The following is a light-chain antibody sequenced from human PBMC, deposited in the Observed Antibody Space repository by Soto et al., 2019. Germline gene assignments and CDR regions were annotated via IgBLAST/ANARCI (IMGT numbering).Light chain of an antibody. Sequence: EKVMTQSPATLSVSPGERATLSCRASQSVNSHLAWYQQKPGQAPRLLLYWASTRAAGVPARFSGSVAGTEFTLTISSLKSEDSAVYYCQQYASWPLTFGGGTKVEIK. CDR2: WAS. V-gene: IGKV3-15*01. CDR1: QSVNSH. J-gene: IGKJ4*01. CDR3: QQYASWPLT.